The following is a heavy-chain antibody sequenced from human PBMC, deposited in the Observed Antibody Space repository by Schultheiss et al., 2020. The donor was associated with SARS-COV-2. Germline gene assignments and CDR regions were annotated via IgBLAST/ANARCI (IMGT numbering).Heavy chain of an antibody. CDR2: IYYSGST. V-gene: IGHV4-61*08. CDR3: ARDRSDIVLMVYAATGGMDV. D-gene: IGHD2-8*01. Sequence: SETLSLTCTVSGGSISSGGYYWSWIRQHPGKGLEWIGYIYYSGSTNYNPSLKSRVTISVDTSKNQFSLKLSSVTAADTAVYYCARDRSDIVLMVYAATGGMDVWGQGTTVTVSS. CDR1: GGSISSGGYY. J-gene: IGHJ6*02.